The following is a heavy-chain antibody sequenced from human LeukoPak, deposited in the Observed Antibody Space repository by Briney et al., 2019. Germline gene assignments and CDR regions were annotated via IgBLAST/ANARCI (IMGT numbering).Heavy chain of an antibody. CDR3: ASPLGRVGFGQPPYD. D-gene: IGHD3-10*01. Sequence: PGGSLRLSCAASGFTFSSYAMSWVRQAPGKGLEWVSAISGSGGSTYYADSVKGRFTISRDNSKNTLYLQMNSLRAEDTAVYYCASPLGRVGFGQPPYDWGQGTLVTVSS. V-gene: IGHV3-23*01. J-gene: IGHJ4*02. CDR1: GFTFSSYA. CDR2: ISGSGGST.